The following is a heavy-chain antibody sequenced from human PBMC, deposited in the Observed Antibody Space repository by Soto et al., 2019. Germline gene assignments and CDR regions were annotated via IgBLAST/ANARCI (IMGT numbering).Heavy chain of an antibody. V-gene: IGHV4-34*01. CDR2: INHRGST. CDR1: GGSFSGYY. Sequence: SETLSLTCAVYGGSFSGYYWSWIRQPPGKGLEWTGEINHRGSTNYNPSLKSRVTISVDTSKNQVSLKLSSVTAADTAVYYCARARGWFDYWGQGTLVTVSS. CDR3: ARARGWFDY. J-gene: IGHJ4*02. D-gene: IGHD6-19*01.